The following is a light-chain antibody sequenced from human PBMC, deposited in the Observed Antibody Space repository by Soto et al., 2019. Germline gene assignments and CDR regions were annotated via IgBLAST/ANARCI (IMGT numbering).Light chain of an antibody. Sequence: QLVLTQPPSASGTPGQRVTISCSGSSSNIGSNYVYWYQQLPGTAPKLLIYRNYERPSGVPDRFSGSKSGTSASLAISGLRSEDEADYYCAAWDDSLSGPVFGGGTKLTVL. J-gene: IGLJ2*01. CDR3: AAWDDSLSGPV. CDR1: SSNIGSNY. V-gene: IGLV1-47*01. CDR2: RNY.